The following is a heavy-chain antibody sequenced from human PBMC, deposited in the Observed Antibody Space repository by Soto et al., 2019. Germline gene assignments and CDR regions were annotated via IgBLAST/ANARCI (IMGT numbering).Heavy chain of an antibody. Sequence: GGSLRLSCAASGFTFSSYWMTWVRQAPGKGLEWVANISGGGGRTYYVDSVKGRFTISRDNAKNTLYLQMNSLRAEDTAVYYCAKDGRDYIWGSYLPRRSYYYYMDVWGKGTMVTVSS. D-gene: IGHD3-16*02. CDR2: ISGGGGRT. CDR3: AKDGRDYIWGSYLPRRSYYYYMDV. V-gene: IGHV3-7*03. CDR1: GFTFSSYW. J-gene: IGHJ6*03.